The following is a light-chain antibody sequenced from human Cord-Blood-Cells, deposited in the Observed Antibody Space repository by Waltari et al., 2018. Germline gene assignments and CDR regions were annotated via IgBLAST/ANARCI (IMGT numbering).Light chain of an antibody. CDR1: SSPVVRCNY. Sequence: QSALTHPRPVSGAPGQSVTISCTAPSSPVVRCNYVSWYQQHPGKAPKLMIYDVSKRPSGVPDRFSGSKSGNTASLTISGLQAEDEADYYCCSYAGSYVFGTGTKVTVL. J-gene: IGLJ1*01. V-gene: IGLV2-11*01. CDR3: CSYAGSYV. CDR2: DVS.